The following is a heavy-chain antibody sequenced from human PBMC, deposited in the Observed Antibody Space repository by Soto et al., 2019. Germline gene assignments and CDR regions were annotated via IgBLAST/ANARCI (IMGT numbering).Heavy chain of an antibody. CDR3: TGGNSVTQDY. CDR1: GGSISSYY. J-gene: IGHJ4*02. Sequence: SETLSLTCTVSGGSISSYYWSWIRQPPGKGLEWIGYIYYSGSTNYNPSLKSRVTISVDTSKNQFSLKLSSVTAADTAVYYCTGGNSVTQDYWGQGTLVTVSS. V-gene: IGHV4-59*01. CDR2: IYYSGST. D-gene: IGHD2-21*02.